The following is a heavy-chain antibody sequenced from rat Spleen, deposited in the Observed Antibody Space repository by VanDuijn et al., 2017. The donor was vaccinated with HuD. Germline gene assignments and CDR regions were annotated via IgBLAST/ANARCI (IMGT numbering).Heavy chain of an antibody. V-gene: IGHV2S8*01. CDR2: ILSGGST. D-gene: IGHD1-11*01. CDR3: ARVPSPEGISMEA. CDR1: GFSLSSYG. J-gene: IGHJ4*01. Sequence: QVQLKESGPGLVQPSQTLSLTCTVSGFSLSSYGVIWVRQPPGKGLEWIAAILSGGSTYYYSALKSRLTISRDTSKSQVFLKRGSLQPENTATYSCARVPSPEGISMEAWAQGASVTVSS.